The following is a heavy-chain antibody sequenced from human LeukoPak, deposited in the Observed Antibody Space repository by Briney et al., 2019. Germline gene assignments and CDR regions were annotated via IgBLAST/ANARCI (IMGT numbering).Heavy chain of an antibody. D-gene: IGHD1-26*01. CDR1: GYTFTSYG. J-gene: IGHJ5*02. CDR2: INPNSGGT. Sequence: ASVKVSCKASGYTFTSYGISWVRQAPGQGLEWMGWINPNSGGTNYAQKFQGRVTMTRDTSISTAYMELSRLRSDDTAVYYCARDSGSYWFDPWGQGTLVTVSS. CDR3: ARDSGSYWFDP. V-gene: IGHV1-2*02.